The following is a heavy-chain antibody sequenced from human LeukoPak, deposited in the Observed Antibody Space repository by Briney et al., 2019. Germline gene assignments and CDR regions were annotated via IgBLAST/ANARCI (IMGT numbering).Heavy chain of an antibody. J-gene: IGHJ4*02. V-gene: IGHV3-20*04. CDR3: ARVGVVRGVLRYYFDY. Sequence: GRSLRLSCAASGFSFDNYGMSWVRQAAGKGLGWVSGINWNGGSTGYADSVKGRFTISRDNAKNSLYLQMNSLRAEDTALYYCARVGVVRGVLRYYFDYWGQGTLVTVSS. CDR1: GFSFDNYG. D-gene: IGHD3-10*01. CDR2: INWNGGST.